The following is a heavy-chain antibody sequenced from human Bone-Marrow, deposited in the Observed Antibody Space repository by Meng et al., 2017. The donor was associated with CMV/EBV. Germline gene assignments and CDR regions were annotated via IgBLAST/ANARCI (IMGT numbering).Heavy chain of an antibody. CDR1: GYTFTGYY. CDR3: ARALNKAAAGKY. D-gene: IGHD6-13*01. V-gene: IGHV1-2*02. Sequence: ASVKVSCKASGYTFTGYYMHWVRQAPGQGLEWMGWINPNSGGTNYAQKFQGRVTMTRDTSISTAYMELSRLRSDDTAVYYFARALNKAAAGKYWGQGTLVTVSS. CDR2: INPNSGGT. J-gene: IGHJ4*02.